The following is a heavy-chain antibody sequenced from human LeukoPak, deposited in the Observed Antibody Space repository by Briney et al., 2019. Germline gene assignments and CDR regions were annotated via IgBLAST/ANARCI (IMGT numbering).Heavy chain of an antibody. Sequence: GASVKVSCKASGYTFTSYDINWVRQATGQGLEWMGWMNPNSGNTGYAQKFQGRVTITRNTSISTAYMELSSLRSDDTAVYYCARGGTSYYYDSSGYYGPNSPPFDYWGQGTLVTVSS. D-gene: IGHD3-22*01. J-gene: IGHJ4*02. CDR3: ARGGTSYYYDSSGYYGPNSPPFDY. CDR1: GYTFTSYD. V-gene: IGHV1-8*03. CDR2: MNPNSGNT.